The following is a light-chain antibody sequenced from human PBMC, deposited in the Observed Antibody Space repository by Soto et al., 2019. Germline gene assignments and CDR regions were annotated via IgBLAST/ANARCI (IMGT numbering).Light chain of an antibody. CDR3: SSYAGMTAL. CDR1: SSDVGRYNY. Sequence: QTVVTQPPSASGSPGQSVTISCTGTSSDVGRYNYVSWFQQHPGKAPKFMIYEVSKRPSGVPDRFSGSKSGNTASLTVSGLQAEDEADYYCSSYAGMTALFGGGTKLTVL. J-gene: IGLJ2*01. CDR2: EVS. V-gene: IGLV2-8*01.